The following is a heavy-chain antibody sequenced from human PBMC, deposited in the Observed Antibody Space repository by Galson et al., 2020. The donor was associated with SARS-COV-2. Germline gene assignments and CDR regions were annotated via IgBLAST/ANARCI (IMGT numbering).Heavy chain of an antibody. Sequence: ETSETLSLTCTVSGGSISSYYWRWIRQPPGKGLEWIGYISYSGSTNYNPSLKSRVTISVDTSKNQFPLKLSSVTAADTAVYYCARHPYFYESSGYYFDYWGQGTLVTVSS. CDR2: ISYSGST. V-gene: IGHV4-59*08. CDR1: GGSISSYY. CDR3: ARHPYFYESSGYYFDY. D-gene: IGHD3-22*01. J-gene: IGHJ4*02.